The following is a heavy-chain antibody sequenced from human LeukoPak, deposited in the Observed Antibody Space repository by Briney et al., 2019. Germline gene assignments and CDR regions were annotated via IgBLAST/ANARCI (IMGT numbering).Heavy chain of an antibody. J-gene: IGHJ4*02. CDR3: AREFRKSPTGG. D-gene: IGHD1-14*01. Sequence: TGGSLRLSCAASGFTFSSYWMHWVRQAPGKGLVWVSCIKSDGSTTTYADSVKGRFTISRDNAKNTLYLQMNSLRAEDTAVYFCAREFRKSPTGGWGQGTLVTVSS. V-gene: IGHV3-74*01. CDR1: GFTFSSYW. CDR2: IKSDGSTT.